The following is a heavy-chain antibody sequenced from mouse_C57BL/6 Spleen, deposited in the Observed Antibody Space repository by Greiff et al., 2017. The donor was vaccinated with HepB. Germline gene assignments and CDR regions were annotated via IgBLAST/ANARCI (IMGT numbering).Heavy chain of an antibody. V-gene: IGHV10-1*01. J-gene: IGHJ2*01. D-gene: IGHD2-2*01. CDR3: VRQGVVTSYFDY. CDR2: IRSKSNNYAT. Sequence: EVMLVESGGGLVQPKGSLKLSCAASGFSFNTYAMNWVRQAPGKGLEWVARIRSKSNNYATYYADSVKDRFTISRDDSESMLYLQMNNLKTEDTAMYYCVRQGVVTSYFDYWGQGTTLTVSS. CDR1: GFSFNTYA.